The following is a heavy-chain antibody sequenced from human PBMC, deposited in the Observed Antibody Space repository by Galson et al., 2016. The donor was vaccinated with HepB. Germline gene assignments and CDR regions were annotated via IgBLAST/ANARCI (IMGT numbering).Heavy chain of an antibody. CDR2: ISPYNGHT. D-gene: IGHD3-3*01. CDR3: ARESGAGVAFDY. J-gene: IGHJ4*02. CDR1: GYTFNTYG. Sequence: SVKVSCKASGYTFNTYGVAWVRQAPGQGLEWMGWISPYNGHTNYAQNFQGRVTMTTDTSTSTAFLELRSLRSDDTAIYYCARESGAGVAFDYWGQGTLVTVSS. V-gene: IGHV1-18*01.